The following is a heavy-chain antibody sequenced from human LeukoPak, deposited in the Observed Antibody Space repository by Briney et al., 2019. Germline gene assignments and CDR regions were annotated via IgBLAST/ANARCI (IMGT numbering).Heavy chain of an antibody. V-gene: IGHV5-51*01. D-gene: IGHD3-22*01. CDR2: IYPGDSDT. CDR3: ECPNITSYYDSRGYDAFDV. J-gene: IGHJ3*01. Sequence: GESLKISCKGSGYKFSTYWIACVRQMPGKGLEWMGIIYPGDSDTRYSPSFQGQGTISADKSVNSAYLQWSSLKASDTAMYYCECPNITSYYDSRGYDAFDVWGQGTMVTVSS. CDR1: GYKFSTYW.